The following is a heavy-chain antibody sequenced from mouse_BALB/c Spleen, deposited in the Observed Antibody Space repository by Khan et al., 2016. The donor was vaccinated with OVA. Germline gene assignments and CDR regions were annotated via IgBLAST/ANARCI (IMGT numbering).Heavy chain of an antibody. V-gene: IGHV1S132*01. CDR3: ARGEDLYHFDR. J-gene: IGHJ2*01. CDR2: INPGTDDS. CDR1: GYIFTSYW. Sequence: VELVESGAELVRPGASVKLSCKTSGYIFTSYWIHWVKQRSGQGLEWIARINPGTDDSYYNEKFKDKATLTVDKSSSTAYMQLRSLKSDDSDVYYCARGEDLYHFDRGGQGTTRTVSS.